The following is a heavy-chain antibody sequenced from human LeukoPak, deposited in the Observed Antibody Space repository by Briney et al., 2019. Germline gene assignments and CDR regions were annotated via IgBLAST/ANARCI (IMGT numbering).Heavy chain of an antibody. CDR3: ARTAYSDYSLGF. CDR2: ISSDGSST. V-gene: IGHV3-74*01. Sequence: GGSLRLSCAASGFTFSNYWMHWVRQAPGKGLVWVSRISSDGSSTSYADSVKGRFTISRDNAKNTLYLQMNSLRAEDTAAYYCARTAYSDYSLGFWGQGTLVTVSS. D-gene: IGHD5-12*01. J-gene: IGHJ4*02. CDR1: GFTFSNYW.